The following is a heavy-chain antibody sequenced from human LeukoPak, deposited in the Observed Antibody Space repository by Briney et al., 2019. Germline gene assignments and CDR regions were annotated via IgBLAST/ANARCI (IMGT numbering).Heavy chain of an antibody. CDR2: INPSGGST. D-gene: IGHD3-22*01. J-gene: IGHJ4*02. CDR1: GYTFTGYY. V-gene: IGHV1-46*01. Sequence: ASVKVSCKASGYTFTGYYMHWVRQAPGQGLEWMGIINPSGGSTSYAQKFQGRVTMTRDTSISTAYMELSRLISDDTAVYYCASDGVNSSGYYRLDYWGQGTLVTVSS. CDR3: ASDGVNSSGYYRLDY.